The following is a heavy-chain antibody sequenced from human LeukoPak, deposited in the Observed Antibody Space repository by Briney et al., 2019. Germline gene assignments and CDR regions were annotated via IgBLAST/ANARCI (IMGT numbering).Heavy chain of an antibody. D-gene: IGHD2-21*02. V-gene: IGHV3-23*01. J-gene: IGHJ4*02. CDR1: GFTFNTNA. CDR3: AKGGHDFNPFYW. Sequence: GGSLRLSCAASGFTFNTNAMGWVRQAPGQGLEWVSSIKGGGGDPFYADSAKGRFTISRDNSKNSLFLQLNSLRADDTAVYYCAKGGHDFNPFYWWGQGTLVTVSS. CDR2: IKGGGGDP.